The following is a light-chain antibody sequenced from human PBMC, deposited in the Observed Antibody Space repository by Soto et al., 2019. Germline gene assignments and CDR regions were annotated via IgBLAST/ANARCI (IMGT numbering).Light chain of an antibody. CDR1: SSDVGGYNY. CDR2: EVT. V-gene: IGLV2-14*01. CDR3: SSYTSSNTII. J-gene: IGLJ2*01. Sequence: QSALTQPASVSGSPGQSITISCTGTSSDVGGYNYVSWYQQHPGKAPKLMIYEVTDRPSGVSSRFSGSKSGNTASLTISGVQAEDESDYYCSSYTSSNTIIFGGGTQLTVL.